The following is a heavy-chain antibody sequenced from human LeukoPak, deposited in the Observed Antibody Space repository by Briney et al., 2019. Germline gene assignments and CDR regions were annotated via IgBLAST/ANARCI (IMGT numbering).Heavy chain of an antibody. CDR3: ARGGLTMIRGVISPGAYYMDL. D-gene: IGHD3-10*01. Sequence: GASVKDSCKASGYTFTSYGISWVRQAPGQGLEWMGWISAYKGNTNYAQKLQGRVTMTTDTSTSTAYMELRSLRSDDTAVYYCARGGLTMIRGVISPGAYYMDLWGKGTTVTVSS. J-gene: IGHJ6*03. V-gene: IGHV1-18*01. CDR1: GYTFTSYG. CDR2: ISAYKGNT.